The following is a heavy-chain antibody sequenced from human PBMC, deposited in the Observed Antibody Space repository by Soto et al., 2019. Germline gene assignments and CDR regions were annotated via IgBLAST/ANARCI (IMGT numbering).Heavy chain of an antibody. CDR1: GGSVSSGSYY. V-gene: IGHV4-61*01. CDR3: ARTDCSTTACPAHGIDV. D-gene: IGHD4-4*01. J-gene: IGHJ6*02. CDR2: IYYSGTT. Sequence: SETLSLTCTVSGGSVSSGSYYWTWIRQPPGKGLEWRGYIYYSGTTNYNPPLKSRITISVDTSGNQLSLKLSSVTAADTAVYFCARTDCSTTACPAHGIDVWGQGTPVTVSS.